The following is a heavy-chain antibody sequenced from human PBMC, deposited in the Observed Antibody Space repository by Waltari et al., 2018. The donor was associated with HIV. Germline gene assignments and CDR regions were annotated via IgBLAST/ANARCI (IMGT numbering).Heavy chain of an antibody. V-gene: IGHV3-15*01. CDR3: ATVGGGTLDF. CDR1: GFTVTDAW. CDR2: IKSQDDGVTT. D-gene: IGHD3-16*01. Sequence: EVQLVESGGGLVKPGGSLRLSCTTSGFTVTDAWMSWVRQAPGEGLVWVGRIKSQDDGVTTYFVAPLKGRFTISVVVLIHPVLRQTISLKPEDNSVYYCATVGGGTLDFWGQGTLVIVSS. J-gene: IGHJ4*02.